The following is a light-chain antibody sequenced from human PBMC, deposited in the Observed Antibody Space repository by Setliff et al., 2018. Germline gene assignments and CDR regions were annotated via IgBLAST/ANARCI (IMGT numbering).Light chain of an antibody. Sequence: QSALPQPPSASGSPGQSVTISCTGTGSDVGGYNYASRYQQHPGKAPKLMIYEVSKRPSGVPDRFSGSKSGNTASLTVSGLQAEDEADYYCSSYAGSNNPYVFGTGTKVTVL. CDR2: EVS. CDR3: SSYAGSNNPYV. J-gene: IGLJ1*01. CDR1: GSDVGGYNY. V-gene: IGLV2-8*01.